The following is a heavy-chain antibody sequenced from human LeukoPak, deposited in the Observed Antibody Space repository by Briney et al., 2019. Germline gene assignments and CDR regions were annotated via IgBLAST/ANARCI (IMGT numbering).Heavy chain of an antibody. D-gene: IGHD1-26*01. J-gene: IGHJ4*02. V-gene: IGHV7-4-1*02. CDR1: GYTFTSYA. CDR2: INTNTGNP. CDR3: ARARELLDY. Sequence: ASVKVSCKTSGYTFTSYAISWVPQAPGQELEWMGWINTNTGNPTYAQGSTGRFVFSLDTSVSTAYLQISSLKAEDTAVYYCARARELLDYWGQGTLVTVSS.